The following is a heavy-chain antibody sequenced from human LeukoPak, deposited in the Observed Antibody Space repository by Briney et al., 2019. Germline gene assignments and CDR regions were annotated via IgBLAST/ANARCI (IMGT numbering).Heavy chain of an antibody. CDR3: ARPPRSGLVGATTLFDY. V-gene: IGHV3-30*03. Sequence: RTGGSLRLSCAASGFTFSSYGMHWVRQAPGKGLEWVAVISYDGSNKYYADSVKGRFTISRDNSKNTLYLQMNSLRAEDTAVYYCARPPRSGLVGATTLFDYWGQGTLVTVSS. CDR1: GFTFSSYG. CDR2: ISYDGSNK. J-gene: IGHJ4*02. D-gene: IGHD1-26*01.